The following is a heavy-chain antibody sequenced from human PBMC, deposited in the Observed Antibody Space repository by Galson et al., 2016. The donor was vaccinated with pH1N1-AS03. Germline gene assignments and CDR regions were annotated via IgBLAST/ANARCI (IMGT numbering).Heavy chain of an antibody. CDR3: ARDRYYDGSRRKFFESEY. J-gene: IGHJ4*02. V-gene: IGHV1-69*13. D-gene: IGHD3-22*01. Sequence: SVKVSCKASGGTFSNFAISWMRQAPGQGLEWMGGIHPIFGTVTYAQKFQGRLTVTADDSTSAAYMELSSLTSEDTAIYYCARDRYYDGSRRKFFESEYWGQGTLVIVSS. CDR2: IHPIFGTV. CDR1: GGTFSNFA.